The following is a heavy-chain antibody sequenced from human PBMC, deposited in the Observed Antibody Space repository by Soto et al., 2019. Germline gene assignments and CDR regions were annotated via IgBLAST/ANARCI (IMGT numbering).Heavy chain of an antibody. CDR2: IDYSGRT. Sequence: QVQLQESGPGLVKPSQTLSLTGTVSGGSISSGGYSWSWIRQHPGKGLEWIGYIDYSGRTYYNPSLKSRVTISVDTSKNQFSLKLSSVTAADTAVYYCARRYGGNSGDYWGQGTLVTVSS. CDR3: ARRYGGNSGDY. J-gene: IGHJ4*02. D-gene: IGHD2-21*02. V-gene: IGHV4-31*03. CDR1: GGSISSGGYS.